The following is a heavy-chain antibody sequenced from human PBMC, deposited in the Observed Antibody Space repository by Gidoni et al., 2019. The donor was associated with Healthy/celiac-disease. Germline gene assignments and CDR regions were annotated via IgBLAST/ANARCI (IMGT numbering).Heavy chain of an antibody. D-gene: IGHD3-3*01. CDR1: GFTFSSYS. V-gene: IGHV3-21*01. J-gene: IGHJ4*02. CDR3: ARDPHYDFWSGLDY. CDR2: ISSSSSYI. Sequence: EVQLVESGGGLVKPGGSLRLSCAASGFTFSSYSMNWVGQAPGKGLEWVSSISSSSSYIYYADSVKGRFTISRDNAKNSLYLQMNSLRAEDTAVYYCARDPHYDFWSGLDYWGQGTLVTVSS.